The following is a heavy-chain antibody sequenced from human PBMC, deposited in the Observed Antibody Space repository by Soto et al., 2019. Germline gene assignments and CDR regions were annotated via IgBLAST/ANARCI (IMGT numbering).Heavy chain of an antibody. CDR3: VRALRHTAMVYPWFDP. Sequence: SETLSLTCTVSGASVSTGAYYWGWVRQRPGRGLEWIGYVYESGYTYYNMSLKSRLTISPDRSNNQFSLGLTSVTAADTAVYYCVRALRHTAMVYPWFDPWGQGTLVTVSS. V-gene: IGHV4-31*03. J-gene: IGHJ5*02. CDR2: VYESGYT. CDR1: GASVSTGAYY. D-gene: IGHD5-18*01.